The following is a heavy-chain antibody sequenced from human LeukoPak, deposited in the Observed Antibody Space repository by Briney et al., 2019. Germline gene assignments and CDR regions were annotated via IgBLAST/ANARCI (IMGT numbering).Heavy chain of an antibody. CDR2: ITGSGGDT. CDR3: AKGSTTSRPYYFDS. Sequence: GGSLRLSCAASGFTFSSYAMSWVRQAPGEGLEWVSAITGSGGDTYHADSVKGRFTISRDNSKNTLYLQMSSLRAEDTAVYYCAKGSTTSRPYYFDSWGQGTLVTVSS. D-gene: IGHD2-2*01. CDR1: GFTFSSYA. V-gene: IGHV3-23*01. J-gene: IGHJ4*02.